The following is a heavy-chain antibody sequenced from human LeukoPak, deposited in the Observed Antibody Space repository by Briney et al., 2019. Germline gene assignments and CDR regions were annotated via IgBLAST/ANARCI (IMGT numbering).Heavy chain of an antibody. CDR1: GFTFTNAW. D-gene: IGHD3-10*01. V-gene: IGHV3-15*01. CDR2: IKSKGDGETT. Sequence: PGGSLRLSCAASGFTFTNAWMTWVRQAPGKGLEWVGRIKSKGDGETTDYAAPVKGRFSMSRDDSKATMYLQMYSLEAEDTAVYYCTTDLGLTMIRGVIVYWGQGALVAVSS. CDR3: TTDLGLTMIRGVIVY. J-gene: IGHJ4*02.